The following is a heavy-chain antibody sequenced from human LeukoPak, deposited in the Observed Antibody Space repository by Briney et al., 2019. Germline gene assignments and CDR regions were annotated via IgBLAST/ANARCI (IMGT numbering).Heavy chain of an antibody. CDR2: INPNSGGT. CDR1: GYTFTGYY. V-gene: IGHV1-2*02. CDR3: ARGGQVGATTVVYAFDV. J-gene: IGHJ3*01. Sequence: ASVKVSCKASGYTFTGYYMHWVRQAPGQGLEWMGWINPNSGGTNYAQKFQGRVTMTRDTSISTAYMELSRLRFDDTAVYYCARGGQVGATTVVYAFDVWGQGTMVTVSS. D-gene: IGHD1-26*01.